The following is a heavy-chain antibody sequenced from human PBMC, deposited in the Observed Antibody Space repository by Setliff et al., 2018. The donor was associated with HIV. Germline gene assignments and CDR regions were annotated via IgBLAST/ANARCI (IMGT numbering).Heavy chain of an antibody. D-gene: IGHD1-26*01. CDR1: GYTFSEYA. V-gene: IGHV1-3*04. J-gene: IGHJ1*01. CDR2: IDTDNCYR. Sequence: ASVKVSCKASGYTFSEYAIHWVRQAPGQRLECMGRIDTDNCYRRYSPKLQGRVTITRDTSASTAYMELSSLRSEDTAVYYCARDPKYYYKYFQYWGPGTLVTVSS. CDR3: ARDPKYYYKYFQY.